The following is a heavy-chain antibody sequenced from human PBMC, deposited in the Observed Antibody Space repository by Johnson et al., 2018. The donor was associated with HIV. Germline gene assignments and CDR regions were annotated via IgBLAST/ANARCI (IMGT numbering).Heavy chain of an antibody. CDR3: AREGELIGERAFDI. J-gene: IGHJ3*02. Sequence: QVQLVESGGNLVKPGGSLRLSCAASGFSFSDYYMTWIRQAPGKGLEWVSYITSSGTSYCADSVKGRFTISRDNSKNSLYLQMNSLRAEDTAVYYCAREGELIGERAFDIWGQGTMVTVSS. V-gene: IGHV3-11*04. CDR1: GFSFSDYY. D-gene: IGHD1-26*01. CDR2: ITSSGTS.